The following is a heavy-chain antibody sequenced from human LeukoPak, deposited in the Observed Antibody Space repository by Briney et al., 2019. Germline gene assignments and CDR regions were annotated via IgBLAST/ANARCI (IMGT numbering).Heavy chain of an antibody. Sequence: PGGSLRLSCTASGFTFSTYAIHWVRQAPGKGLEWVAVIWYDGSNKYYADSVKGRFTISRDNSKNTLYLQMNSLRAEDTAVYYCARDLIAAAGTSRDYFDYWGQGTLVTVSS. V-gene: IGHV3-33*08. D-gene: IGHD6-13*01. CDR3: ARDLIAAAGTSRDYFDY. CDR2: IWYDGSNK. J-gene: IGHJ4*02. CDR1: GFTFSTYA.